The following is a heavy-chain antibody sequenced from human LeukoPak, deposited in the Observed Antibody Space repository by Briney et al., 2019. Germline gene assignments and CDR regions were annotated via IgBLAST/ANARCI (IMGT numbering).Heavy chain of an antibody. D-gene: IGHD3-10*01. V-gene: IGHV4-39*01. CDR1: GGSISSSSYY. CDR2: IYYSGST. Sequence: SETLSLTRTVSGGSISSSSYYWGWIRQPPGKGLEWIGSIYYSGSTYYNPSLKSRVTISVDTSKNQFSLKLSSVTAADTAVYYCARGDSRTDAFDIWGQGTMVTVSS. CDR3: ARGDSRTDAFDI. J-gene: IGHJ3*02.